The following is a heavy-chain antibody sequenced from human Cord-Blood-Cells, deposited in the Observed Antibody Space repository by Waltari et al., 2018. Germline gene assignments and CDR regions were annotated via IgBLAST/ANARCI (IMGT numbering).Heavy chain of an antibody. V-gene: IGHV4-34*01. Sequence: QVQLQQWGAGLLKPSETLSLTCAVYGGSFSGYYWSWIRQPPGKGLEWIGEINHSGSTNYNPSLKSRVTISVDTSKNQVSLKLSSVTAADTAVYYCARQDRGYSSSWANAFDIWGQGTMVTVSS. CDR3: ARQDRGYSSSWANAFDI. CDR2: INHSGST. D-gene: IGHD6-13*01. J-gene: IGHJ3*02. CDR1: GGSFSGYY.